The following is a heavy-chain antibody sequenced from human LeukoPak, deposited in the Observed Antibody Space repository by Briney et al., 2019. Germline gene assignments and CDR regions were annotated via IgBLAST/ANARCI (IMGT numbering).Heavy chain of an antibody. V-gene: IGHV1-2*02. J-gene: IGHJ6*03. D-gene: IGHD3-3*01. Sequence: ASVKVSCNASGYTFTGYYMHWVRQAPGQGLEWMGWINPNSGGTNYAQKFQGRVTMTRDTSISTAYMELSRLRSDDTAVYYCAREDYDFWSVSSGHYMDVWGKGTTVTVSS. CDR1: GYTFTGYY. CDR3: AREDYDFWSVSSGHYMDV. CDR2: INPNSGGT.